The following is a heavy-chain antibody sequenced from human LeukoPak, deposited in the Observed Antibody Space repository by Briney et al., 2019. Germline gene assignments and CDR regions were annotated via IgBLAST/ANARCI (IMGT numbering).Heavy chain of an antibody. CDR3: ARGSSGSYYNPLFGY. D-gene: IGHD3-10*01. CDR2: IYYSGST. CDR1: GGSISSYY. Sequence: KPSETLSLTCTVSGGSISSYYWSWIRQPPGKGLEWIGYIYYSGSTNYNPSLKSRVTISVDTSKNQFSLKLSSVTAADTAVYYCARGSSGSYYNPLFGYWGQGTLVTVSS. V-gene: IGHV4-59*01. J-gene: IGHJ4*02.